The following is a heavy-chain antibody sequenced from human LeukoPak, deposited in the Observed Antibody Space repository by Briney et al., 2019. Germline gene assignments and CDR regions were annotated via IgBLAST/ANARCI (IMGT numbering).Heavy chain of an antibody. J-gene: IGHJ4*02. D-gene: IGHD3-10*01. CDR2: ISGSGGST. V-gene: IGHV3-23*01. Sequence: GGSLRLSCAASGFTFSSYAMSWVRQAPGKGLEWVSAISGSGGSTYYADSVKGRFTISRDNSKNTLYLQINSLRAEDTAVYYCAGGYYNVNYFDYWGQGTLVTVSS. CDR1: GFTFSSYA. CDR3: AGGYYNVNYFDY.